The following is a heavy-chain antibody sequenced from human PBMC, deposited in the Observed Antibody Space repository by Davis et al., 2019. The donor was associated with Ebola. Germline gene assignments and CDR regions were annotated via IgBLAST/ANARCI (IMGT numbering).Heavy chain of an antibody. V-gene: IGHV3-74*01. CDR1: GFTFSTSW. J-gene: IGHJ3*02. D-gene: IGHD2-15*01. Sequence: GESLKISCTASGFTFSTSWMHWVRQAPGKGLMWVSRVNGGGTDTGYADSVKGRFTISRDSAKNTLYLQMNSLRADDTAVYYCANDKWSLDIRGQGTMVTVSS. CDR2: VNGGGTDT. CDR3: ANDKWSLDI.